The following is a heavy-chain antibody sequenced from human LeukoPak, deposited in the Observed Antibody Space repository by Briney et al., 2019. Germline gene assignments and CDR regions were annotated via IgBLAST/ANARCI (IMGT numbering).Heavy chain of an antibody. V-gene: IGHV1-18*01. J-gene: IGHJ3*02. Sequence: ASVKVSCKASGYTFTSYGISWVRQAPGQGLEWMGWISAYNGNTNYAQKLQGRVTTTTDTSTSTAYMELRSLRSDDTAVYYCARGFSSSGYSPSGDAFDIWGQGTMVTVSS. CDR1: GYTFTSYG. D-gene: IGHD3-22*01. CDR2: ISAYNGNT. CDR3: ARGFSSSGYSPSGDAFDI.